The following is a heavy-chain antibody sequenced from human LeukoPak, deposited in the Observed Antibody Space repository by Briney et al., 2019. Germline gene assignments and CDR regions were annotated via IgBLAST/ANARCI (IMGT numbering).Heavy chain of an antibody. CDR3: AKSLSSGYYFLDSYFDY. J-gene: IGHJ4*02. V-gene: IGHV3-23*01. CDR2: ISGSGPST. CDR1: GFTFNRHG. Sequence: GGSLRLSCAASGFTFNRHGMNWVRQAPGKGLEWVSAISGSGPSTYYADSVKGRFTISRDNSKNTLYLQMNSLRAEDTAVYYCAKSLSSGYYFLDSYFDYWGQGTLVTVSS. D-gene: IGHD3-22*01.